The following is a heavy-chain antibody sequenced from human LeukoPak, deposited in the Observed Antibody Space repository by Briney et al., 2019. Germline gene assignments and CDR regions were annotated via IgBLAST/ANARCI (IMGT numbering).Heavy chain of an antibody. Sequence: SETLSLTCAVYGGAFSGYYWSWIRQPPGKGLEWIGEINHSGSTNYNPSLKSRVTISVDTSKNQFSLKLSSVTAAATAVYYCARGLWLHPGYWFDPWGQGTLVTVSS. J-gene: IGHJ5*02. CDR1: GGAFSGYY. D-gene: IGHD5-18*01. CDR3: ARGLWLHPGYWFDP. V-gene: IGHV4-34*01. CDR2: INHSGST.